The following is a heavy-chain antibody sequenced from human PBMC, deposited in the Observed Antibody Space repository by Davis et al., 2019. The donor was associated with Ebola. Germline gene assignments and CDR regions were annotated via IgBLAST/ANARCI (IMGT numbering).Heavy chain of an antibody. CDR3: ARDMGAIPFDY. V-gene: IGHV1-8*01. D-gene: IGHD1-26*01. J-gene: IGHJ4*02. CDR2: MNPNSGNT. CDR1: GYTFTSYD. Sequence: ASVKVSCKASGYTFTSYDINWVRQATGQGLEWMGWMNPNSGNTGYAQKFQGRVTMTRDTSTSTVYMELSSLRSEDTAVYYCARDMGAIPFDYWGQGTLVTVSS.